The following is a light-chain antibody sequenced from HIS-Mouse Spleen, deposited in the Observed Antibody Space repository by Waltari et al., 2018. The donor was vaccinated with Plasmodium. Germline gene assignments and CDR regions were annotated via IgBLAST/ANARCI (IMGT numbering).Light chain of an antibody. V-gene: IGKV1D-13*01. CDR3: QQFNNYPSIT. Sequence: QMTQSPSSLSASVGARVTITCRASKSISSALALYQQTPGKAPKFLIYDASSLESGVPSRFSGSGSGTDFTLTISSLQPEDFATYYCQQFNNYPSITFGQGTRLEIK. CDR2: DAS. CDR1: KSISSA. J-gene: IGKJ5*01.